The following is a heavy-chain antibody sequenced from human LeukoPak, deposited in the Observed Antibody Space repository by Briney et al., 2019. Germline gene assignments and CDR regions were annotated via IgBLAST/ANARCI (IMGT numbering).Heavy chain of an antibody. V-gene: IGHV3-9*01. D-gene: IGHD6-13*01. J-gene: IGHJ4*02. Sequence: GRSLRLSCAASGFTFDDYAMHWVRQAPGKGLEWVSGISWNSGSIGYADSVKGRFTISRDNSKNSLYLQMNSLRAEDTALYYCAKDTTSTGYQDSFDYWDQETLSPSP. CDR3: AKDTTSTGYQDSFDY. CDR1: GFTFDDYA. CDR2: ISWNSGSI.